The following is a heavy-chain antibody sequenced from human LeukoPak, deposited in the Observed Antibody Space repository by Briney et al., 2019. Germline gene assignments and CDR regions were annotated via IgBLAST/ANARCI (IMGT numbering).Heavy chain of an antibody. CDR3: ARGSTDVYWYLDV. CDR2: VHDTGST. J-gene: IGHJ2*01. D-gene: IGHD1-26*01. V-gene: IGHV4-59*02. Sequence: TSETLSLTCIVSGSSVSTFYWSWLRQSPGTGLEWIGFVHDTGSTAYNLSLKSRVTISLETSKNQLSLMLTSVTAADTAMYYCARGSTDVYWYLDVWGRGTLVTVSS. CDR1: GSSVSTFY.